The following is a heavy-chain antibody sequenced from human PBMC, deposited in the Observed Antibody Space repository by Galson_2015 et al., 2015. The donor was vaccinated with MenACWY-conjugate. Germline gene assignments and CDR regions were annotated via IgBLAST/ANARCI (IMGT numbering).Heavy chain of an antibody. V-gene: IGHV3-30*18. CDR1: GFTFSSYG. J-gene: IGHJ5*02. CDR2: ISYDGSNK. Sequence: SLRLSCAASGFTFSSYGMHWVRQAPGKGLEGVAVISYDGSNKYYADSVKGRFTISRDNSKNTLYLQMNSLRAEDTAVYYCAKDRALDIVATMMGNWFDPWGQGTLVTVSS. CDR3: AKDRALDIVATMMGNWFDP. D-gene: IGHD5-12*01.